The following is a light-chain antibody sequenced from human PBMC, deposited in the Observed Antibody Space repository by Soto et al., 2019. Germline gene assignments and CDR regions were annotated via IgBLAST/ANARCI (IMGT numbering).Light chain of an antibody. CDR3: QQRTNWPPWT. J-gene: IGKJ1*01. CDR1: QSVDFY. V-gene: IGKV3-11*01. CDR2: DAS. Sequence: EIVLTQSPATLSLSPGERATLSCRASQSVDFYLAWYQQKPGQAPRLLIYDASNRATGIPARFSGSGSGTGFTLTISSLEPEDFAVYYCQQRTNWPPWTFGQGTKVEIK.